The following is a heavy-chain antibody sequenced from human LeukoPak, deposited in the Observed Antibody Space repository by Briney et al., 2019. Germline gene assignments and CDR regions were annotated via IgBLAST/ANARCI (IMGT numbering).Heavy chain of an antibody. D-gene: IGHD4-11*01. V-gene: IGHV4-59*01. J-gene: IGHJ4*02. CDR2: LFYSGST. CDR1: GGSIRSYY. Sequence: PSETLSLTCAISGGSIRSYYWSWIRQTPGKGLEWIGYLFYSGSTNYNPSLKGRITMSIDTSKNEFSLKLRSVTAADTAVYYCARGAYSHYLSVDYWGQGILVTVSS. CDR3: ARGAYSHYLSVDY.